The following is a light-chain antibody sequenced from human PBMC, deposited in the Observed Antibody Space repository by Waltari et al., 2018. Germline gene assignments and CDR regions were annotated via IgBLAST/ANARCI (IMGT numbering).Light chain of an antibody. CDR2: HAS. Sequence: EVVLTQSPGTLPLSPGEGATLSCRASQRVGKYLAWYQQRPGQAPRLLIYHASIRATGIPDRFSGSGSETDFSLTISRLEPEDFAVYYCQKYRSLPATFGQGTKVEI. J-gene: IGKJ1*01. CDR1: QRVGKY. CDR3: QKYRSLPAT. V-gene: IGKV3-20*01.